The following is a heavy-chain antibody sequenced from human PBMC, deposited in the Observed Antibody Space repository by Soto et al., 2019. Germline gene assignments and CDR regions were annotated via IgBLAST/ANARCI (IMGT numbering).Heavy chain of an antibody. CDR2: IVVGSGNT. CDR1: GFTFTSSA. J-gene: IGHJ4*02. D-gene: IGHD3-22*01. Sequence: GASVKVSCKASGFTFTSSAVQWVRQARGQRLEWTGWIVVGSGNTNYAQKFQERVTITRDMSTSTAYMELSSLRSEDTAVYYCAAQPSDSSGYYGSYYFDYWGQGTLVTVSS. CDR3: AAQPSDSSGYYGSYYFDY. V-gene: IGHV1-58*01.